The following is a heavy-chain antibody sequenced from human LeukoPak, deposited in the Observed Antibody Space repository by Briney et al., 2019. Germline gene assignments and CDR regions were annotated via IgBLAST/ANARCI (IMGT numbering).Heavy chain of an antibody. Sequence: GGSLRLSCAASGFTFSSYWMSWVRQAPGKGPEWVANTKQDGSEKYYVDSVKGRFTISRDNAKNSLHLQMNSLRAEDTAVYYCARDAFSRISVFGVVSDAFDIWGQGTMVTVSS. CDR2: TKQDGSEK. J-gene: IGHJ3*02. CDR1: GFTFSSYW. CDR3: ARDAFSRISVFGVVSDAFDI. D-gene: IGHD3-3*01. V-gene: IGHV3-7*01.